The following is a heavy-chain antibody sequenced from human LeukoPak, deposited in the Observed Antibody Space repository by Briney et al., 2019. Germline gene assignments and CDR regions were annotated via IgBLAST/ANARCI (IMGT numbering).Heavy chain of an antibody. D-gene: IGHD2-15*01. CDR2: ISSSSYT. CDR1: GFTFSDYY. J-gene: IGHJ5*02. Sequence: GRSLRLSCAASGFTFSDYYMSWIRQAPGKGLEWVSYISSSSYTNYADSVKGRLTISRDNAKNSLYLQMNSLRAEDTAVYYCARVRSTCSGGSCYSGVDWFDPWGQGTLVTVSS. CDR3: ARVRSTCSGGSCYSGVDWFDP. V-gene: IGHV3-11*06.